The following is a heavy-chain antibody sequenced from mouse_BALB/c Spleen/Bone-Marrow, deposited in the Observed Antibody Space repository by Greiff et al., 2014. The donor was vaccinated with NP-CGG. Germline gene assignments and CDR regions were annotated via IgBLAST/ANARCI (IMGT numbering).Heavy chain of an antibody. CDR3: TRAGNYGNYYAMDY. CDR2: IYPSDSYT. J-gene: IGHJ4*01. CDR1: GYTFTSYW. D-gene: IGHD2-1*01. V-gene: IGHV1-69*02. Sequence: VQRVESGAELVRPGASVKLSCKASGYTFTSYWINWVKQRPGQGLEWIGNIYPSDSYTNYNQKFKDKATLTVDKSSSTAYMQLSSPTSEDSAVYFCTRAGNYGNYYAMDYWGQGTSVTVSS.